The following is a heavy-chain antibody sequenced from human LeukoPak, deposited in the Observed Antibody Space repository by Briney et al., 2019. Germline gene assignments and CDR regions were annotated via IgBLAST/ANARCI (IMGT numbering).Heavy chain of an antibody. D-gene: IGHD2-21*02. Sequence: SETLSLTCAVSGYSISSGYYWGWIRQPPGKGLEWIGSIYHSGSTYYNPSLKSRVTISVDTSKNQFSLKLSSVTAADTAVYYCARHRRSDIVVVTAIDYWGQGTLVTVSS. V-gene: IGHV4-38-2*01. CDR2: IYHSGST. J-gene: IGHJ4*02. CDR1: GYSISSGYY. CDR3: ARHRRSDIVVVTAIDY.